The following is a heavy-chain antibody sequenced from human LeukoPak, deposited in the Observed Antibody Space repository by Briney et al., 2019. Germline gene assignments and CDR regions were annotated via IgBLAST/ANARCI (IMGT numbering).Heavy chain of an antibody. V-gene: IGHV4-61*02. J-gene: IGHJ6*03. CDR1: GGSISSGSYY. CDR2: IYTSGST. Sequence: SQTLSLTWTVSGGSISSGSYYWSWIRQPAGKGLEWIGRIYTSGSTNYNPSLKSRVTISVDTSKNQFSLKLSSVTAADTAVYYCARVIVVVPAARASPGVYYMDVWGKGTTVTVSS. CDR3: ARVIVVVPAARASPGVYYMDV. D-gene: IGHD2-2*01.